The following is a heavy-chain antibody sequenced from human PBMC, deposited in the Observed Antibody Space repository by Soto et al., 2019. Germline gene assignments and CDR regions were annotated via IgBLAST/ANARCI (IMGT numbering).Heavy chain of an antibody. Sequence: EVQLVESGGGLVQPGGSLRLSCAASGFTFSSHDMHWVRQVTGKGVEWVSGIDSAGDAKYPAAVKGRFTISRENAKNSLYLQMNSLRAEDTAMYYCTRGGIWGVSWIWFDTWGQGTLVSVSS. D-gene: IGHD3-10*01. CDR2: IDSAGDA. CDR3: TRGGIWGVSWIWFDT. V-gene: IGHV3-13*01. CDR1: GFTFSSHD. J-gene: IGHJ5*02.